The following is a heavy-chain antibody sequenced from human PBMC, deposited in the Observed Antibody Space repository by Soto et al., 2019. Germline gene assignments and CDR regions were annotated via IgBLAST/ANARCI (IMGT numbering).Heavy chain of an antibody. D-gene: IGHD2-2*01. Sequence: GGSLRLSCAASGFTFSNAWMNWVRQAPGKGLEWVGRIKSKTDGGTTDYAAPVKGRFTISRDDSKNTLYLQMNSLKTEDTAVYYCTSSCRGYCISTSCQPPLYWFDPWGQGTLVTVSS. CDR1: GFTFSNAW. CDR3: TSSCRGYCISTSCQPPLYWFDP. CDR2: IKSKTDGGTT. J-gene: IGHJ5*02. V-gene: IGHV3-15*07.